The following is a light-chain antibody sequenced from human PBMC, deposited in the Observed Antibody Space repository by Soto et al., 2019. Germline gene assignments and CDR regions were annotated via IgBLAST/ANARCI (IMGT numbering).Light chain of an antibody. V-gene: IGKV3-15*01. CDR3: QQRSDWPLT. CDR2: GAS. Sequence: EIVMTQSPATLSVSPGERATLSCRASQSVSSNLAWYQQKPGQAPRLLIYGASTRATGIPARFSGNGSGTEFTLTISSLEPEDFAVYYCQQRSDWPLTFGQGTRLEIK. CDR1: QSVSSN. J-gene: IGKJ5*01.